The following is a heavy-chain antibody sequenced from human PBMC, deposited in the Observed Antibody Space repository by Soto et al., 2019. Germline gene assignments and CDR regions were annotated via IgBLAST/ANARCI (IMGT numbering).Heavy chain of an antibody. CDR2: ISYDGSNK. CDR3: ARYAHYYDSSGWCDY. J-gene: IGHJ4*02. Sequence: QVQLVESGGGVVQPGRSLRLSCAASGFTFSSYAMHWVRQAPGKGLEWVAVISYDGSNKYYADSVKGRFTISRDNSKNTLYLQMNSLRAEDTAVYYCARYAHYYDSSGWCDYWGQGTLVTVSS. V-gene: IGHV3-30-3*01. CDR1: GFTFSSYA. D-gene: IGHD3-22*01.